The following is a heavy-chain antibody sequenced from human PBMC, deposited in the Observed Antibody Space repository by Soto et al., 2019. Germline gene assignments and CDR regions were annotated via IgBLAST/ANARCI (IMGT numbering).Heavy chain of an antibody. CDR2: IYHSGDT. D-gene: IGHD6-19*01. CDR1: GGSFSGYY. CDR3: ARARIVVAGTIVDY. Sequence: SETLSLTCAVYGGSFSGYYWSWIRQPPGKGLEWIGSIYHSGDTYYNPSLKSRATISVDTSKNHFSLKLTSVTAADKAVYYCARARIVVAGTIVDYWGKGTLVTVSS. J-gene: IGHJ4*02. V-gene: IGHV4-34*01.